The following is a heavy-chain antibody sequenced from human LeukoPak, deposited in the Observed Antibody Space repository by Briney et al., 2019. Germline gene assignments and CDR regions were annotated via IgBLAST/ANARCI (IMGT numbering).Heavy chain of an antibody. D-gene: IGHD4-17*01. J-gene: IGHJ1*01. V-gene: IGHV3-30*02. CDR1: GFTFSIYG. Sequence: GGSLRLSCAASGFTFSIYGMHWVRQAPGKGLEWVAFIRYDGSNKYYRDSVKGRFTISRDNSKNTLDLQMNSLRTEDTAVYYCAQDNGDYSAYFQNRGQGTLVTVSS. CDR2: IRYDGSNK. CDR3: AQDNGDYSAYFQN.